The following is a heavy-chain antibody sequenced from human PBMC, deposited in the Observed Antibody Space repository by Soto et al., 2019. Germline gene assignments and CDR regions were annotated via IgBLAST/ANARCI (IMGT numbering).Heavy chain of an antibody. V-gene: IGHV3-23*01. Sequence: PGGSLRLSCAASGSTFSSYAMSWVRQAPGKGLEWVSAISGSGGSTYYADSVKGRFTISRDNSKNTLYLQMNSLRAEDTAVYYCAKLVQGVATITGFDYWGQGTLVTVSS. CDR2: ISGSGGST. CDR1: GSTFSSYA. CDR3: AKLVQGVATITGFDY. J-gene: IGHJ4*02. D-gene: IGHD5-12*01.